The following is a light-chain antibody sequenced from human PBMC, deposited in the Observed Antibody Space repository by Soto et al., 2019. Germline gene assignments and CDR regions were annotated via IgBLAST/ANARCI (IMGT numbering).Light chain of an antibody. CDR3: QELNSYPRT. V-gene: IGKV1-9*01. CDR2: TTS. CDR1: QTVSKF. J-gene: IGKJ1*01. Sequence: DIQMTQSPSSLSASVGDRVTIACRASQTVSKFVNWYQQKPGKVPTLLIFTTSTLHSGVPSRFSGSGSGTEFTLTISSLQPEDFTTYYCQELNSYPRTFGQGTKVDI.